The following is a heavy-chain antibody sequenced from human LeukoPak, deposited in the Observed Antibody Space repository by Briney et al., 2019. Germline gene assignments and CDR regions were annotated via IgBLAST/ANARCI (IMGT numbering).Heavy chain of an antibody. CDR2: IYPGDSDT. D-gene: IGHD5-12*01. CDR1: GYSFTSYW. Sequence: GESLKISCKGSGYSFTSYWIGWVRQMPGKGLEWMGIIYPGDSDTRYSPSFQGQVTISADKSISTAYLQWSSLNASDTAMYYCARRLAYSGYDSYYFDYWGQGTLVTVSS. V-gene: IGHV5-51*01. J-gene: IGHJ4*02. CDR3: ARRLAYSGYDSYYFDY.